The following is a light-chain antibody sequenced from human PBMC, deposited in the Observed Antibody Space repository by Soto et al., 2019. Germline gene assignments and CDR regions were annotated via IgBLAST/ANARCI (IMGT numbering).Light chain of an antibody. Sequence: QSALTQPASVSGSPGQSITISCTGTSSDVGGYNYVSWYQQHPGKAPKLMIYEVSNRLSGVSNRFSGSKSGNTASLTISGLQAEDEADYYCSSYTRRSTWVFGGGTKVTVL. J-gene: IGLJ3*02. V-gene: IGLV2-14*01. CDR2: EVS. CDR1: SSDVGGYNY. CDR3: SSYTRRSTWV.